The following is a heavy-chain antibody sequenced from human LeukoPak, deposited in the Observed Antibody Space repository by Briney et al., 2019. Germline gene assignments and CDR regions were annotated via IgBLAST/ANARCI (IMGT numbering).Heavy chain of an antibody. CDR2: ISYDGSNK. J-gene: IGHJ4*02. D-gene: IGHD7-27*01. CDR3: ARDQAGDVD. Sequence: GGSLRLSCAASGFTFSSYAMHWVRQAPGKGLEWVAVISYDGSNKYYADSVKGRFTISRDNSKNTLYLQMNSLRAEDTAVYYCARDQAGDVDWGQGTLVTVSS. CDR1: GFTFSSYA. V-gene: IGHV3-30-3*01.